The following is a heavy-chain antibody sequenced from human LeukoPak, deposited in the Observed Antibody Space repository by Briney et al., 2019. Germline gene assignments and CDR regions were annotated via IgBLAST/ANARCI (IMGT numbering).Heavy chain of an antibody. J-gene: IGHJ5*02. CDR3: ARVKRYCSGGSCYSGRFDP. Sequence: GGSLRLSCAASGFTFSSYGMHWVRQAPGKGLEWVAFIRYGGSNKYYADSVKGRFTISRDNAKNSLYLQMNSLRAEDTAVYYCARVKRYCSGGSCYSGRFDPWGQGTLVTVSS. CDR2: IRYGGSNK. D-gene: IGHD2-15*01. V-gene: IGHV3-30*02. CDR1: GFTFSSYG.